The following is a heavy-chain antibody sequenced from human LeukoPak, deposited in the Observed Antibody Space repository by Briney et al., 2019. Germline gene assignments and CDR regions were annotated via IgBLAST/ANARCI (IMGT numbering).Heavy chain of an antibody. V-gene: IGHV3-23*01. CDR3: AKDYCRGGNCPLPFFDS. Sequence: GGSLRLSCAVSGSTLTEHAWSWVRQAPGEGLEWVSGIIDVGGTYYADSVNGRFTISRDSSKNTLYLQMNNLRAEDTATYYCAKDYCRGGNCPLPFFDSWGQGTLVTVSS. CDR1: GSTLTEHA. D-gene: IGHD2-15*01. J-gene: IGHJ4*02. CDR2: IIDVGGT.